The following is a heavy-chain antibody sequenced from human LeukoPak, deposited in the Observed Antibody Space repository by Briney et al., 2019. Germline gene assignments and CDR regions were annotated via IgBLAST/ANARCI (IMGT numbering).Heavy chain of an antibody. V-gene: IGHV3-74*01. J-gene: IGHJ4*02. CDR2: INSDGNTI. D-gene: IGHD3-10*01. CDR1: GFTFSNNL. Sequence: GGSLRLSCAASGFTFSNNLMHWVRQGPGKGLVWVSHINSDGNTIRYADSVKGRFTISRDNAKNTLYLQMNSLRAEDTAVYFCARDFSGAIDYWGRGTRVTVSS. CDR3: ARDFSGAIDY.